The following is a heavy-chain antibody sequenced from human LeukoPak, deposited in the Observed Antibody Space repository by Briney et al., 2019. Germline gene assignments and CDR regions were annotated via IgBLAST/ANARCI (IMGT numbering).Heavy chain of an antibody. V-gene: IGHV3-11*04. J-gene: IGHJ6*03. CDR3: ARVFRDSYYYYYMDV. CDR1: GFNFSEYY. CDR2: ISSGGTTI. Sequence: GGSLRLSCAASGFNFSEYYMSWISHAPGKRLDWLSYISSGGTTIYYADSLKGRFTISRDNAKSSLYLQMNSLRAEDTAVYYCARVFRDSYYYYYMDVWGKGTTVTVSS.